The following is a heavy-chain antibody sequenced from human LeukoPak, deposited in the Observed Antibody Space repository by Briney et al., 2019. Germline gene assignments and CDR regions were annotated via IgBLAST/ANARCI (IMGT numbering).Heavy chain of an antibody. CDR1: GGSVSSGSYY. CDR3: ARDRYCSGGSCYRGDAFDI. V-gene: IGHV4-61*01. CDR2: IYYSGST. D-gene: IGHD2-15*01. Sequence: SETLSLTCTVSGGSVSSGSYYWSWIRQPPGKGLEWIGYIYYSGSTNYNPSLKCRVTISVDTSKNQFSLKLSSVTAADTAVYYCARDRYCSGGSCYRGDAFDIWGQGTMVTVSS. J-gene: IGHJ3*02.